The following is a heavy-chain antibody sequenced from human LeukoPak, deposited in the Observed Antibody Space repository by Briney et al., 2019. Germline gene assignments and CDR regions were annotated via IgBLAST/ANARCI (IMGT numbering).Heavy chain of an antibody. Sequence: GASVKVSCKVSGYTLAELSMHWVRQAPGKGLEWMGGFDPEDGETIYAQKFQGRVTMTEDTSTDTAYMELSSLRSEDTAVYYCATYTHSMIVDAIDIWGQGTMVTVSS. D-gene: IGHD3-22*01. CDR3: ATYTHSMIVDAIDI. CDR2: FDPEDGET. J-gene: IGHJ3*02. V-gene: IGHV1-24*01. CDR1: GYTLAELS.